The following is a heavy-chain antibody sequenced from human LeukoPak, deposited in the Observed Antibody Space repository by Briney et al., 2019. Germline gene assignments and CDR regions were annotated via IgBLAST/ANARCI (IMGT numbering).Heavy chain of an antibody. Sequence: GGSLRLSCAASGFTFSSYSMNWVRQAPGKGLEWVSYISSSSSTIYYADSVKGRFTISRDNAKNSLYLQMNSLRAEDTAVYYCARAGDCSGGSCYFDYYYYMDVWGKGTTVTVSS. CDR1: GFTFSSYS. V-gene: IGHV3-48*01. J-gene: IGHJ6*03. CDR3: ARAGDCSGGSCYFDYYYYMDV. CDR2: ISSSSSTI. D-gene: IGHD2-15*01.